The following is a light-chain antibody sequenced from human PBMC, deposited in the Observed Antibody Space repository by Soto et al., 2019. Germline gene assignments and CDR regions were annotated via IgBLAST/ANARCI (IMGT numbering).Light chain of an antibody. Sequence: EIVMTQSPATLSVSPGERATLSCRASQSVSNNLAWYQKKPGQAPRLLIYGASTSATGIPARFSGSGSGTEFTLTISSLQSEDFAVYDCQQYNNWWTFGQGTKVEIK. CDR3: QQYNNWWT. V-gene: IGKV3-15*01. J-gene: IGKJ1*01. CDR2: GAS. CDR1: QSVSNN.